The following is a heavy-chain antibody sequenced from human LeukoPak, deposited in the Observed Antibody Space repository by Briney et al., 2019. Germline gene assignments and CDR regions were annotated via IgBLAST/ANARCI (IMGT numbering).Heavy chain of an antibody. CDR2: FDPEDGET. CDR1: GYTLTELS. CDR3: ATTWRPPPRYCSSTSCYRNNWFDP. Sequence: ASVKVSCKVSGYTLTELSMHWVRQAPGRGLEWMGGFDPEDGETIYAQKFQGRVTMTEDTSTDTAYMELGSLRSEDTAVYYCATTWRPPPRYCSSTSCYRNNWFDPWGQGTLVTVSS. J-gene: IGHJ5*02. V-gene: IGHV1-24*01. D-gene: IGHD2-2*02.